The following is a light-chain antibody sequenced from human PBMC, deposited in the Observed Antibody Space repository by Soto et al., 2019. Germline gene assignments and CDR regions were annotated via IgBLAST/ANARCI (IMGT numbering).Light chain of an antibody. CDR2: AAS. Sequence: DIKMTQSPSSLSASVGDRVTITCRASQGISNYLAWYQQKPGKVPKLLIYAASTLQSGVPSRFSGSGSGADFTLTISRLQPEDVATYYCQQLNSYPITFGQGTRLEIK. J-gene: IGKJ5*01. CDR1: QGISNY. V-gene: IGKV1-27*01. CDR3: QQLNSYPIT.